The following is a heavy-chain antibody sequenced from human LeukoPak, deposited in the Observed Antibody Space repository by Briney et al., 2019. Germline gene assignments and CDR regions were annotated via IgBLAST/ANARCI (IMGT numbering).Heavy chain of an antibody. CDR2: IIPILGIA. D-gene: IGHD2-21*02. J-gene: IGHJ6*02. V-gene: IGHV1-69*04. Sequence: GASVKVSCKASGYTFTDINMYWVRQAPGQGLEWMGRIIPILGIANYAQKFQGRVTITADKSTSTAYMELSSLRSEDTAVYYCARDPAFHSYYGMDVWGQGTTVTVSS. CDR1: GYTFTDIN. CDR3: ARDPAFHSYYGMDV.